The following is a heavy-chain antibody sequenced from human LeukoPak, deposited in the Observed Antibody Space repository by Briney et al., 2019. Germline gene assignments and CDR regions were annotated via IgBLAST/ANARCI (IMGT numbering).Heavy chain of an antibody. CDR1: GYTFTSYG. D-gene: IGHD5-18*01. V-gene: IGHV1-2*02. J-gene: IGHJ6*03. Sequence: GASVKVSCKASGYTFTSYGISWVRQAPGQGLEWMGWINPNSGGTNYAQKFQGRVTMTRDTSISTAYMELSRLRSDDTAVYYCARGDTAMDNYYYYYMDVWGKGTTVTISS. CDR3: ARGDTAMDNYYYYYMDV. CDR2: INPNSGGT.